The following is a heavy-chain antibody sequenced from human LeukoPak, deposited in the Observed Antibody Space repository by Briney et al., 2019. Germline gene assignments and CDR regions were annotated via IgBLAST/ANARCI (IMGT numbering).Heavy chain of an antibody. V-gene: IGHV3-43*01. J-gene: IGHJ4*02. CDR3: ARELELSFDY. Sequence: GGSLRLSCAASGFTFDDYTMHWVRQAPGKGLEWVSLISWDGGSTYYADSVKGRFTISRDNSKNTLYLQMNSLRAEDTAVYYCARELELSFDYWGQGTLATVSS. D-gene: IGHD1-7*01. CDR2: ISWDGGST. CDR1: GFTFDDYT.